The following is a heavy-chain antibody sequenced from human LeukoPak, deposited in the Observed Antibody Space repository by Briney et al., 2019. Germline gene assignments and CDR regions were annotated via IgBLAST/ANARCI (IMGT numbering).Heavy chain of an antibody. CDR2: IYYSGST. D-gene: IGHD2-8*01. J-gene: IGHJ6*03. CDR1: GGSISSYY. CDR3: ARPLTGGFHYMDV. Sequence: PSETLSLTCTVSGGSISSYYWSWIRQPPGKGLEWIGYIYYSGSTNYNPSLKSRVTISVDTSKNQFSLKLSSVTAADTAVYYCARPLTGGFHYMDVWGKGTTVTVSS. V-gene: IGHV4-59*08.